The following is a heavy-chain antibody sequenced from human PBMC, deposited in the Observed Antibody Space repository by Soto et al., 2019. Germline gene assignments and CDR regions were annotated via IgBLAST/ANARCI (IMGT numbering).Heavy chain of an antibody. Sequence: GDAGKGCCDASGGTFSIYASSWVRQAPGQGLEWMGGIIPIFGTANYAQKFQGRVTITADESTITAYMELSSLRSEDTAVYYCARDCRSTSCQFTERDGFDPCRERPLVPAS. CDR1: GGTFSIYA. D-gene: IGHD2-2*01. V-gene: IGHV1-69*01. CDR2: IIPIFGTA. J-gene: IGHJ5*02. CDR3: ARDCRSTSCQFTERDGFDP.